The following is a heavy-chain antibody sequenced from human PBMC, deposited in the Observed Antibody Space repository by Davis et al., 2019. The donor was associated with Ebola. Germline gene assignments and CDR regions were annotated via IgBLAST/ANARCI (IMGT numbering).Heavy chain of an antibody. J-gene: IGHJ3*02. CDR2: IYYSGST. CDR3: ARGGIVVVPAATHDAFDI. CDR1: GGSISSYY. D-gene: IGHD2-2*01. Sequence: PSETLSLTCTVSGGSISSYYWSWIRQPPGKGLEWIGYIYYSGSTYYNPSLKSRVTISVDTSKNQFSLKLSSVTAADTAVYYCARGGIVVVPAATHDAFDIWGQGTMVTVSS. V-gene: IGHV4-30-4*01.